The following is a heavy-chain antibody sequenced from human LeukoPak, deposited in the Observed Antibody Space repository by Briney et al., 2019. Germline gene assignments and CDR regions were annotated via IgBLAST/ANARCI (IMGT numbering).Heavy chain of an antibody. D-gene: IGHD3-10*01. V-gene: IGHV3-64*01. CDR3: AREELYGY. J-gene: IGHJ4*02. Sequence: GSLRLSCAASGFTFSRYAMSWVRQAPGKGLEYVSAISSNGGSTYYANSVKGRFTISRDNSKSTLYLQMGSLRAEDTAVYYCAREELYGYWGQGTLVTVSS. CDR2: ISSNGGST. CDR1: GFTFSRYA.